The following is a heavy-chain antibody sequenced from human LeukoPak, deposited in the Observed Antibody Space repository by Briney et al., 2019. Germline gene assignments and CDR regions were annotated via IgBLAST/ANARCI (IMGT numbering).Heavy chain of an antibody. CDR3: ARPSLATSWYNDFDL. D-gene: IGHD6-13*01. Sequence: GGPLRLSCAASGFTFSDYYMSWIRQAPGKGLEWISYISSSGSTKYYADSVRGRFTISRNNAKKSLYLQMNSLRAEDTAVYYCARPSLATSWYNDFDLWGQGTMVTVSS. CDR1: GFTFSDYY. CDR2: ISSSGSTK. V-gene: IGHV3-11*01. J-gene: IGHJ3*01.